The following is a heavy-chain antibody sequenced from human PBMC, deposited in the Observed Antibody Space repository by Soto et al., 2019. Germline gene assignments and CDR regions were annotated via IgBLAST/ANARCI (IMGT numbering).Heavy chain of an antibody. CDR2: IGTGSSNI. V-gene: IGHV3-48*02. Sequence: GGSLRLSCAASGFTFSYYVMNWVRQAPGKGLEWVSYIGTGSSNIYYADSVKVRFTISRDNVKNSLYLQMNSLRDEDTAIYYCAILEWLPRIXWGQGTMVTVSX. CDR1: GFTFSYYV. D-gene: IGHD3-3*01. CDR3: AILEWLPRIX. J-gene: IGHJ4*02.